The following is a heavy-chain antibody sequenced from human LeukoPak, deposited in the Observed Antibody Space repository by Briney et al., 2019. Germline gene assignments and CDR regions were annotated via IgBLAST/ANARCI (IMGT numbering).Heavy chain of an antibody. D-gene: IGHD4-17*01. CDR1: GDTFTSYY. Sequence: ASVKVSCKASGDTFTSYYMHWVRQAPGQGLEWMGIINPSGGSTSYAQKFQGRVTMTRDTSTSTAYMELSSLRSEDTAVYYCARAVTTFGMDVWGQGTTVTVSS. J-gene: IGHJ6*02. CDR3: ARAVTTFGMDV. CDR2: INPSGGST. V-gene: IGHV1-46*01.